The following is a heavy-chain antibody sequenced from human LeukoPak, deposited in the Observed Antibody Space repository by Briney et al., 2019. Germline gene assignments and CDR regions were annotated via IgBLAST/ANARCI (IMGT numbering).Heavy chain of an antibody. D-gene: IGHD4-17*01. CDR3: ARHGWRGDYSWFWFDT. J-gene: IGHJ5*02. V-gene: IGHV4-59*01. CDR1: GVSISSYY. Sequence: SKTLSLTCTVSGVSISSYYWSWIRQPPGKGLEWIGCISYSGSTNYNPSLKSRVTLSVDTSKNQFSLKLNSVTAADTAVYYCARHGWRGDYSWFWFDTWGQGTLVTVSS. CDR2: ISYSGST.